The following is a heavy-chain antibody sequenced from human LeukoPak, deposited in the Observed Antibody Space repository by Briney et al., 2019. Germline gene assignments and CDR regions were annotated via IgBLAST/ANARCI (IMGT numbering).Heavy chain of an antibody. CDR3: ARDRADYGNFDY. J-gene: IGHJ4*02. Sequence: PGGSLRLSCAASGFTFSSYAMHWVRQAPGKGLEWVAVISYDGSNKYYADSAKGRFTISRDNSKNTLYLQMNSLRAEDTAVYYCARDRADYGNFDYWGQGTLVTVSS. CDR2: ISYDGSNK. V-gene: IGHV3-30-3*01. CDR1: GFTFSSYA. D-gene: IGHD4-17*01.